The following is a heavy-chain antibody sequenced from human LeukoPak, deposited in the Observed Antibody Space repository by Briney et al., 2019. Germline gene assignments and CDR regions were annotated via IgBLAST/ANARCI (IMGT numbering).Heavy chain of an antibody. D-gene: IGHD3-10*01. CDR3: ARDIFGRQRNPGSYAFDI. V-gene: IGHV1-69*13. Sequence: SVKVSCKASGGTFSSYAISWVRQAPGQGLEWMGGIIPIFGTANYAQKFQGRVTITADESTSTAYMELSSLRSEDTAVYYCARDIFGRQRNPGSYAFDIWGQGTMVTVSS. CDR1: GGTFSSYA. J-gene: IGHJ3*02. CDR2: IIPIFGTA.